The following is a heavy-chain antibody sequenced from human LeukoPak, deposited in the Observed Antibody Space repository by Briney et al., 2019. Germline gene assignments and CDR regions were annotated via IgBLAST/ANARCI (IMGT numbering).Heavy chain of an antibody. Sequence: SVKVSCKASGGTFSSYAISWVRQAPGQGLEWMGGIIPIFGTANYAQKFQGRVTITADKSTSTAYMELSSLRSEDTAVYYCARETWGYCSSTSCYWKAFDIWGQGTMVTVSS. D-gene: IGHD2-2*01. CDR2: IIPIFGTA. CDR1: GGTFSSYA. CDR3: ARETWGYCSSTSCYWKAFDI. J-gene: IGHJ3*02. V-gene: IGHV1-69*06.